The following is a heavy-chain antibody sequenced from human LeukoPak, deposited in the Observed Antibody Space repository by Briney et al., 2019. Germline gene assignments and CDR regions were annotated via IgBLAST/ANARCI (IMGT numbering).Heavy chain of an antibody. CDR2: IYYSGST. CDR1: GGSISSSSYY. V-gene: IGHV4-39*01. Sequence: PSETLSLTCTVSGGSISSSSYYWGWIRQPPGKGLEWIGSIYYSGSTYYNPSLKSRVTISVDTSKSQFSLKLSSVTAADTAVYYCARPGNPQTSEDYFDYWGQGTLVTVSS. CDR3: ARPGNPQTSEDYFDY. J-gene: IGHJ4*02.